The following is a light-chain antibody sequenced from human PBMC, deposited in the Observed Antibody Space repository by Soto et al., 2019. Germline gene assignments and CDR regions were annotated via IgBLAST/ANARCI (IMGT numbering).Light chain of an antibody. Sequence: QSALTQPASVSGSPGQSITISCTGTSSDVGGYNRVSWFQQHPGKAPKLLLYDVRNRFSGVSSRFSGSKSGHTASLTISGLQTEDEADYYCSSYTSSRTQVFGTGTKVTVL. J-gene: IGLJ1*01. CDR3: SSYTSSRTQV. CDR1: SSDVGGYNR. V-gene: IGLV2-14*03. CDR2: DVR.